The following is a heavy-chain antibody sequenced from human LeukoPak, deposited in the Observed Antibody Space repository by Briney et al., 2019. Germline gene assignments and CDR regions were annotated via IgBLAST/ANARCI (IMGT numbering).Heavy chain of an antibody. CDR3: ARGVYIAAAQYGY. CDR2: IYYIGTT. CDR1: GGSISSYY. Sequence: SETLSLTCTVSGGSISSYYWSWTRQPPGKGMEWSGYIYYIGTTNYNPSLKSRVTISVDTSKNQYSLKLSSVTAADTAAYYCARGVYIAAAQYGYWGQGTLGTVSS. D-gene: IGHD6-13*01. J-gene: IGHJ4*02. V-gene: IGHV4-59*01.